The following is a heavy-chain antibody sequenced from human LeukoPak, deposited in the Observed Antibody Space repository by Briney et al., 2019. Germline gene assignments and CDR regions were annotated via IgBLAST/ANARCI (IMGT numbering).Heavy chain of an antibody. D-gene: IGHD3-10*01. CDR3: AKDRHFFGSGSYYIDF. CDR2: ISGGGGST. J-gene: IGHJ4*02. V-gene: IGHV3-23*01. CDR1: GFTFSSYA. Sequence: GGSLRLSCAASGFTFSSYAMSWVRQAPGKGLEWVSGISGGGGSTNYADSVKGRFTSSRDNSKNTLHLQMNSLRAEDTAVYYCAKDRHFFGSGSYYIDFWGQGTLVTVSS.